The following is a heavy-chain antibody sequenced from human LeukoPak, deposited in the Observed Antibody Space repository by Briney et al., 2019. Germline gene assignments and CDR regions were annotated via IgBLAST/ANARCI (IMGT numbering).Heavy chain of an antibody. CDR3: ARGVEDYDILTGYSDYFDY. CDR1: GYTFTSYG. J-gene: IGHJ4*02. V-gene: IGHV1-18*01. CDR2: ISAYNGNT. D-gene: IGHD3-9*01. Sequence: ASVKVSCKASGYTFTSYGISWVRQAPGQGLEWMGWISAYNGNTNYAQKLQGRVTMTTDTSTSTAYMELRSLRSDDTAVYYCARGVEDYDILTGYSDYFDYWGQGTLVTVSS.